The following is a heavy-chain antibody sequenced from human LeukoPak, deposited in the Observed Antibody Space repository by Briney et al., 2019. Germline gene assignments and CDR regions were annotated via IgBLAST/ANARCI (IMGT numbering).Heavy chain of an antibody. V-gene: IGHV3-7*01. Sequence: PGGSLRLSCEASGFTFSSYWMSWVRQAPGKGLEWVANIKQDGSEKYYVDSVKGRFTISRDNAKNSLYLQMNSLRAEDTAVYYCARSSVDSSGYYYYFDYWGQGTLVTVSS. CDR2: IKQDGSEK. J-gene: IGHJ4*02. CDR3: ARSSVDSSGYYYYFDY. D-gene: IGHD3-22*01. CDR1: GFTFSSYW.